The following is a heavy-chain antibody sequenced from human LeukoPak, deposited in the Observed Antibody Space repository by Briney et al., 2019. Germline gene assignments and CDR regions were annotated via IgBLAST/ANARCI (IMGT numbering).Heavy chain of an antibody. Sequence: PSETLSLTCAVYGGSFSGYYWSWIRQPPGKGLEWIGEINHSGSTNYNPSLKSRVTISVDTSKNQFSLKLSSVTAADTAMYYCARTSDIDSIAFDIWGQGTMVTVSS. CDR1: GGSFSGYY. J-gene: IGHJ3*02. CDR3: ARTSDIDSIAFDI. V-gene: IGHV4-34*01. CDR2: INHSGST. D-gene: IGHD3-9*01.